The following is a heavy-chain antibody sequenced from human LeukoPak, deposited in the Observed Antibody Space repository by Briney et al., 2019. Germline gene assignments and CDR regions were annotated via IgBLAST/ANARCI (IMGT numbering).Heavy chain of an antibody. V-gene: IGHV3-53*01. J-gene: IGHJ4*02. Sequence: PGGSLRLSCAASGFIVSSNYMSWVRQAPGMGLEWVSVIYSGGTTYYADSVKGRFTISRDNSKNTLYLQMSSLRAEDTAVYFCARVYSSSWYKVFDYWGQGTLVTVSS. D-gene: IGHD6-13*01. CDR1: GFIVSSNY. CDR3: ARVYSSSWYKVFDY. CDR2: IYSGGTT.